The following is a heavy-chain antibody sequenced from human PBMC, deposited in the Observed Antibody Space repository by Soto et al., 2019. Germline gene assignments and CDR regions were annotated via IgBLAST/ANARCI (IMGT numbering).Heavy chain of an antibody. CDR1: GYTFRSHG. D-gene: IGHD2-15*01. J-gene: IGHJ4*02. Sequence: QAQLVQSGAEVKKPGASVKVSCKASGYTFRSHGITWVRQAPGQGLEWMGRISANNGNTNYARKLQGRVTMTTDTSTSTAYMELRSLKSEDTAVYYCARGGGYCSGGNCYSLDYWGQGTLVSVSS. V-gene: IGHV1-18*04. CDR2: ISANNGNT. CDR3: ARGGGYCSGGNCYSLDY.